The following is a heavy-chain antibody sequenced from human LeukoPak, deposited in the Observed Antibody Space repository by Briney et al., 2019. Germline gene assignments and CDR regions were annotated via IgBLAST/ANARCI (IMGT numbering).Heavy chain of an antibody. CDR2: KYYSGST. J-gene: IGHJ4*02. D-gene: IGHD5-18*01. V-gene: IGHV4-61*01. CDR3: ARGRSYGFDFDS. Sequence: SETLSLTCAVSGVSINTCCYYWTWIRQPPGKGLEWIGYKYYSGSTRYNSSLRSRLTISLDTSKNQFSLRLTSVTAADTAVYYCARGRSYGFDFDSWGPGTLVIVSS. CDR1: GVSINTCCYY.